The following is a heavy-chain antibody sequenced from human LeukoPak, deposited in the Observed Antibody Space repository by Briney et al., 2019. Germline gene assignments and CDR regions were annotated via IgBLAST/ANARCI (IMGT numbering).Heavy chain of an antibody. J-gene: IGHJ4*02. V-gene: IGHV3-7*01. CDR2: IKQDGSEK. D-gene: IGHD1-26*01. CDR3: ARDEPVGATTG. Sequence: QPGGSLRLSCAVSGFTFRNYWMSWVRQAPGKGLEWVANIKQDGSEKYYVDSVKGRFAISRDNVKNSLYLQMNSLRAEDTAVYYCARDEPVGATTGWGQGTLVTVSS. CDR1: GFTFRNYW.